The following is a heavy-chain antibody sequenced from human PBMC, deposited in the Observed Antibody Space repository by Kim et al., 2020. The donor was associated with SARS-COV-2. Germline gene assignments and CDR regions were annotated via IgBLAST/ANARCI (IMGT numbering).Heavy chain of an antibody. CDR3: ARCEAMVIRGCGAFDI. V-gene: IGHV4-34*01. Sequence: SETLSLTCAVYGGSFSGYYWSWIRQPPGKGLEWIGEINHSGSTNYNPSLKSRVTISVDTSKNQFSLKLSSVTAADTAVYYCARCEAMVIRGCGAFDIWGQGTMVTVSS. J-gene: IGHJ3*02. CDR1: GGSFSGYY. D-gene: IGHD5-18*01. CDR2: INHSGST.